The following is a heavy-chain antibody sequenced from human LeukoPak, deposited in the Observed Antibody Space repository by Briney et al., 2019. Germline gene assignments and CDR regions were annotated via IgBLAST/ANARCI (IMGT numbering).Heavy chain of an antibody. CDR2: TYYRSKWYS. CDR1: GDSVTSNSAV. V-gene: IGHV6-1*01. D-gene: IGHD6-19*01. CDR3: ARGHEYSSGWYYFDY. Sequence: SQTLSLTFAISGDSVTSNSAVWNWIRQSPSRGLEWLGRTYYRSKWYSDYAVSVKSRITINPDTSKNQFTLQLYSVTPDDTAVYHCARGHEYSSGWYYFDYWGQGTLVTVSS. J-gene: IGHJ4*02.